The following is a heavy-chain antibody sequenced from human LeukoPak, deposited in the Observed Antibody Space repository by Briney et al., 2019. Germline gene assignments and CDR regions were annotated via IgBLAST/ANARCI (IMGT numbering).Heavy chain of an antibody. CDR3: ARGVLDSLGTGCDY. CDR2: IYHSGST. D-gene: IGHD1-1*01. CDR1: GYSISSGNW. J-gene: IGHJ4*02. Sequence: PSGTLSLTCAVSGYSISSGNWWSWVRQPPGKGLEWIGEIYHSGSTNYNPSLKSRVTISVDKSKNQFSLKLSSVTAADTAVYYCARGVLDSLGTGCDYWGQGTLVTVSS. V-gene: IGHV4-4*02.